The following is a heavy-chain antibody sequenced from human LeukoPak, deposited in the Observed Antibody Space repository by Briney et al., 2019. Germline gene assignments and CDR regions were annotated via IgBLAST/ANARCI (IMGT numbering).Heavy chain of an antibody. CDR2: VYHSGST. CDR1: GGSISSSNW. D-gene: IGHD3-3*01. V-gene: IGHV4-4*02. J-gene: IGHJ4*02. CDR3: AAQDRDYDFWSGYYFNY. Sequence: SETLSLTCAVSGGSISSSNWWSWVRQPPGKGLEWVGEVYHSGSTKYNPSLKSRVTISVDRSKNQFSLKLSSVTAADTAVYYCAAQDRDYDFWSGYYFNYWGQGTLVTVSS.